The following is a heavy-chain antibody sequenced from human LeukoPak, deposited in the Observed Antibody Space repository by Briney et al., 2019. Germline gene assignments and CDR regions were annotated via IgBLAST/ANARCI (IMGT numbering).Heavy chain of an antibody. CDR2: ISSSGSTI. Sequence: GGSLRLSCAASGFTFSSYVMNWVRQAPGKGLEWVSYISSSGSTIYYADSVKGRFTISRDNAKNSLYLQMNSLRAEDTAVYYCARGSGYDPNFDYWGQGTLVTVSS. V-gene: IGHV3-48*03. D-gene: IGHD5-12*01. J-gene: IGHJ4*02. CDR1: GFTFSSYV. CDR3: ARGSGYDPNFDY.